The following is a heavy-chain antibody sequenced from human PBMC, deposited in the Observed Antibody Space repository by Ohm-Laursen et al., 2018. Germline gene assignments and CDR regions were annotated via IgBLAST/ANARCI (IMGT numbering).Heavy chain of an antibody. V-gene: IGHV3-72*01. CDR2: IRNKAYGYTT. CDR1: GFTFSNAW. CDR3: VRVDVIQYQGSRHGDLAY. Sequence: GSLRLSCAASGFTFSNAWMSWVRQAPGKGLEWVGRIRNKAYGYTTEYAASVKGRFTISRDDSKNSVYLQMNSLKTEDTAVYYCVRVDVIQYQGSRHGDLAYWGQGTLVTVSS. D-gene: IGHD2-2*01. J-gene: IGHJ4*02.